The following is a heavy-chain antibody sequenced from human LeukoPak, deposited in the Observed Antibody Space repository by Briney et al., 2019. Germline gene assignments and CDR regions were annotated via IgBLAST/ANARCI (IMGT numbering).Heavy chain of an antibody. Sequence: SETLSLTCGVNGGSFNEYYWSWIRQPPGKRLEWIGEINHSGRTSSNSSLKSRVTISVDTYRNQFSLELSSVTAADTAVYYCARGTRRGYYYHMDVWDKGTTVTVSS. CDR3: ARGTRRGYYYHMDV. CDR1: GGSFNEYY. CDR2: INHSGRT. V-gene: IGHV4-34*01. J-gene: IGHJ6*03.